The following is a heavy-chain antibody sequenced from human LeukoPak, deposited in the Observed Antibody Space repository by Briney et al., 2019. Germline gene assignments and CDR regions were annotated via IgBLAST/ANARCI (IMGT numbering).Heavy chain of an antibody. D-gene: IGHD3-10*01. V-gene: IGHV1-69*13. CDR1: GYTFTSYA. CDR2: IIPIFGTA. J-gene: IGHJ5*02. Sequence: SVKVSCKASGYTFTSYAISWVRQAPGQGLEWMGGIIPIFGTANYAQKFQGRVTITADESTSTAYMELRSLRSDDTAVYYCASSQLLWFGELLFDPWGQGTLVTVSS. CDR3: ASSQLLWFGELLFDP.